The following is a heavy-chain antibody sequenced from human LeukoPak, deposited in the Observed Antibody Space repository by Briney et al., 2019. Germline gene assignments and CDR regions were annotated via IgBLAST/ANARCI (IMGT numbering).Heavy chain of an antibody. V-gene: IGHV1-69*04. J-gene: IGHJ4*02. CDR2: IIPIPGMA. Sequence: SVKVSCKASGGTFSFYAINWVRQAPGQGLEWMGRIIPIPGMANYAQKFQGRVTITADSSTSTAYVEVSSLRSEDTAVYYCARAVVVARGLMAYFDYWGQGTLVTVSS. CDR3: ARAVVVARGLMAYFDY. CDR1: GGTFSFYA. D-gene: IGHD3-10*01.